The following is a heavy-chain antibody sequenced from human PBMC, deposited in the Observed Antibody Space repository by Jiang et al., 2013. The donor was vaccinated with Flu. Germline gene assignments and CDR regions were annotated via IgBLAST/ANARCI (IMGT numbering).Heavy chain of an antibody. D-gene: IGHD6-19*01. J-gene: IGHJ3*02. CDR2: IYYSGST. V-gene: IGHV4-30-2*03. CDR3: ARPHGWLVFEDAFDI. Sequence: GVEWIGSIYYSGSTYYNPSLKSRVTISVDTSKNQFSLKLSSVTAADTAVYYCARPHGWLVFEDAFDIWGQGTMVTVSS.